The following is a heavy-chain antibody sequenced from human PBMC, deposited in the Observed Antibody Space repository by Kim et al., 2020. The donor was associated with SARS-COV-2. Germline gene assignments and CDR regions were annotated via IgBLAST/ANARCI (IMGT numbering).Heavy chain of an antibody. D-gene: IGHD2-15*01. CDR3: ARHTCSGGSCSSGIFQFHMDI. CDR1: GGSISSSSYY. Sequence: SETLSLTCTVSGGSISSSSYYWGWIRQPPGKGLEWIASIYYSVSTYSNPSLRSRVTISLDTSKNQFSLKLSSVTATDTSVYFCARHTCSGGSCSSGIFQFHMDIWGNGATVAVSS. CDR2: IYYSVST. J-gene: IGHJ6*03. V-gene: IGHV4-39*01.